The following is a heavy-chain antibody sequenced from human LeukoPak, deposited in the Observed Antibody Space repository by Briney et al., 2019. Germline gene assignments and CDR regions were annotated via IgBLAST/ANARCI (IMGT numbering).Heavy chain of an antibody. Sequence: SVKVSCKASGGTFGTFAITWVRQASGQGLEYMGRIIPMFGISNSTQKFQARLTLTADTSTDTVYLELNSLRSDDTAIYYCAREGQWLTPFLDHWGQGALVTVSS. CDR1: GGTFGTFA. J-gene: IGHJ4*02. CDR3: AREGQWLTPFLDH. D-gene: IGHD6-19*01. V-gene: IGHV1-69*04. CDR2: IIPMFGIS.